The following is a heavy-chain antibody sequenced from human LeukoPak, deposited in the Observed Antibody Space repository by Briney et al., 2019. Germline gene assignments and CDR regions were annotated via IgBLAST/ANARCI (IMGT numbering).Heavy chain of an antibody. D-gene: IGHD4-23*01. V-gene: IGHV3-7*01. J-gene: IGHJ4*02. CDR3: ARGVTRYYFDY. CDR2: IKQDGSEK. Sequence: GGSLRLSCAASGFTFSSYWMSWVRQAPGKGLEWVANIKQDGSEKYYVDSVKGRFTISRGNAKNSLYLQMNSLRAEDTAVYYCARGVTRYYFDYWGQGTLVTVSS. CDR1: GFTFSSYW.